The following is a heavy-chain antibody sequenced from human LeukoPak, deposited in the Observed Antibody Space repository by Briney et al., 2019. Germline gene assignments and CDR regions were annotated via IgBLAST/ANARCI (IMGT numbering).Heavy chain of an antibody. CDR2: IYYSGST. CDR1: GGSISSSSYY. J-gene: IGHJ4*02. CDR3: ARHVGAYFDY. V-gene: IGHV4-39*01. D-gene: IGHD3-10*01. Sequence: SETLSLTCTVSGGSISSSSYYWGWIRQPPGKGLEWIGSIYYSGSTYYNPSLKSRVTISVDTSKNQFSLRLSSVTAADTAVYYCARHVGAYFDYWGQGTLVTVSS.